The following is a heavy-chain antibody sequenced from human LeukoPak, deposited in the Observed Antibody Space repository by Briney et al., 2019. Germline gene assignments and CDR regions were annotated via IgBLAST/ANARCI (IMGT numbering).Heavy chain of an antibody. J-gene: IGHJ4*02. CDR2: ISGSGGST. CDR1: GFTFSSYG. V-gene: IGHV3-23*01. Sequence: GGSLRLSCAASGFTFSSYGMSWVRQAPGKGLEWVSAISGSGGSTYYADSVKGRFTISRDNSKNTLYLQMNSLRAEDTAVYYCAKDKQLWSTYFDYWGQGTLVTVSS. CDR3: AKDKQLWSTYFDY. D-gene: IGHD5-18*01.